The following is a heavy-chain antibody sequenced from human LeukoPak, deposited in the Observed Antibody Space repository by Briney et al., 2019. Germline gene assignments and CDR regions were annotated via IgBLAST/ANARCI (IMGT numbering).Heavy chain of an antibody. CDR1: GFTFSSYS. Sequence: GRSLRPSSAASGFTFSSYSMNWVRETPRKGLEWVSSITSSSSYIYYADSVKGRFTISRDNAKNSLYLQMDSLRAEDTAVYYCARGGAADSGYASYYYYYYYMDVWGKGTTVTVSS. J-gene: IGHJ6*03. D-gene: IGHD5-12*01. V-gene: IGHV3-21*01. CDR2: ITSSSSYI. CDR3: ARGGAADSGYASYYYYYYYMDV.